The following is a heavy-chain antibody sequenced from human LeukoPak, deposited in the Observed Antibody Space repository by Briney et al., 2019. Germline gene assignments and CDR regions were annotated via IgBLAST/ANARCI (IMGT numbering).Heavy chain of an antibody. CDR3: ARFGSKINWFDP. Sequence: GGSLRLSCAASGFTVSSNYMSWVRQAPGKGLEWVSVIYSGGSTYYADSVKGRFTISRDSSKNTLYLQMNSLRAEDTAVYYCARFGSKINWFDPWGQGTLVTVSS. CDR1: GFTVSSNY. V-gene: IGHV3-53*01. CDR2: IYSGGST. D-gene: IGHD3-16*01. J-gene: IGHJ5*02.